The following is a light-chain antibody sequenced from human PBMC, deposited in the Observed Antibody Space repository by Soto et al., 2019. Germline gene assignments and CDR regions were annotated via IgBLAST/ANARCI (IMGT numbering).Light chain of an antibody. CDR3: QQSYSTPKYT. V-gene: IGKV1-39*01. CDR2: AAS. Sequence: MHMTRSPSSLSAAVGDRITLTCRASQSISRYLNSYQQKPGKPPKLVIYAASSLQSGVPSSFSGSGSATDFTLTISSLKTEDFATYYCQQSYSTPKYTFGQGTRLEIK. CDR1: QSISRY. J-gene: IGKJ5*01.